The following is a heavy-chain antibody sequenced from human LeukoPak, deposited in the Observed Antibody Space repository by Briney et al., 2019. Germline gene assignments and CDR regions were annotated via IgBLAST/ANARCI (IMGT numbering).Heavy chain of an antibody. J-gene: IGHJ5*02. D-gene: IGHD3-9*01. CDR3: ARNFDMKGFDP. Sequence: ASVNVSCKASGYTFTGYYMNWVRQAPGQGLEWMGWINSDSGFTKYAQKFQGRVTMTRDTSITTVYMDLTRLTSDDTDVYYCARNFDMKGFDPWGQGTLVTVSS. V-gene: IGHV1-2*02. CDR1: GYTFTGYY. CDR2: INSDSGFT.